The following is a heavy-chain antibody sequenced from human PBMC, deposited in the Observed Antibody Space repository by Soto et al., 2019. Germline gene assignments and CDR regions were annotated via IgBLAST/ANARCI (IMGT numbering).Heavy chain of an antibody. D-gene: IGHD3-10*01. CDR2: IYSGGST. J-gene: IGHJ5*02. V-gene: IGHV3-66*01. Sequence: GGSLRLSCAASGLTVSSNYMSWVRQAPGKGLEWVSVIYSGGSTYYADSVKGRFTISRDNSKNTLYLQMNSLRAEDTAVYYCARFYGSGSPSWFDPWGQGTLVTVSS. CDR1: GLTVSSNY. CDR3: ARFYGSGSPSWFDP.